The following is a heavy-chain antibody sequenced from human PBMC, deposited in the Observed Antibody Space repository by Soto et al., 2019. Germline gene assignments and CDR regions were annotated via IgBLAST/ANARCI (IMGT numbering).Heavy chain of an antibody. J-gene: IGHJ4*02. CDR2: ISWNSVTI. Sequence: GGSLRLSCAASGFAFDDYAMHWVRQAPGKGLEWVSGISWNSVTIGYADSVKGRFTISRDNAKNSLYLQMNSLRADDTALYYCAKDMFSDDSRSSRFDSWGQGTLVTVSS. V-gene: IGHV3-9*01. D-gene: IGHD6-6*01. CDR3: AKDMFSDDSRSSRFDS. CDR1: GFAFDDYA.